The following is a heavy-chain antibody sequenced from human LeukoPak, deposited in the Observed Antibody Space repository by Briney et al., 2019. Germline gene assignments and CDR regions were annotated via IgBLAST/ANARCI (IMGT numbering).Heavy chain of an antibody. V-gene: IGHV1-46*01. D-gene: IGHD1-26*01. J-gene: IGHJ4*02. CDR2: VNPSGDST. CDR1: GYTFIRYY. Sequence: GASVKVSCKASGYTFIRYYIHWVRQAPGQGLEWMGIVNPSGDSTNYAQKFQGRVTITTDESTSTAYMELSSLRSEDTAVYYCARNLYSGGSPFDYWGQGTRVTSPQ. CDR3: ARNLYSGGSPFDY.